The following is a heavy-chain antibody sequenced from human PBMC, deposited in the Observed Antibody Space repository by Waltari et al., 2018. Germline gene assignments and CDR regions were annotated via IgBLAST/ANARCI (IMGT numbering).Heavy chain of an antibody. J-gene: IGHJ4*02. CDR1: AFTFSDYE. CDR2: IGSTGDVI. D-gene: IGHD4-17*01. V-gene: IGHV3-48*03. Sequence: EVQLVESGGGLVQPGGSLSVSCAAFAFTFSDYEMNWVRQAPGKGLGWVSYIGSTGDVIYYADAVKGRFTISRDNAKNSLFLHLSSLTGEDTAVCYCVRRLRWSRAYWGQGTPVTVSS. CDR3: VRRLRWSRAY.